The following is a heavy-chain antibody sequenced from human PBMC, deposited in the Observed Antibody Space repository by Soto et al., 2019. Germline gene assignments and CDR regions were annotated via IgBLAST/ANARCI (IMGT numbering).Heavy chain of an antibody. CDR1: GFTFSSYS. J-gene: IGHJ3*02. Sequence: GGSLRLSCAASGFTFSSYSMNWVRQAPGKGLEWVSSISSSSSSYIYYADSVKGRFTISRDNAKNSLYLQMNSLRAEDTAVYYCETYCSSTSCPQDDAFDIWGQGTMVTVSS. V-gene: IGHV3-21*01. CDR2: ISSSSSSYI. CDR3: ETYCSSTSCPQDDAFDI. D-gene: IGHD2-2*01.